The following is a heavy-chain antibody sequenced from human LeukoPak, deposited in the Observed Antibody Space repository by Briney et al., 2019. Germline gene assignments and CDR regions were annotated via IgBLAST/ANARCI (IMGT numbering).Heavy chain of an antibody. CDR3: AKSYNNPTVAVRVRGVIPYFDY. CDR1: GFTFKNYD. CDR2: VSGSGADT. V-gene: IGHV3-23*01. J-gene: IGHJ4*02. Sequence: PGGSLRLSCAASGFTFKNYDMNWVRQAPGKGLEWVAGVSGSGADTYYADSVKGRFTISRDNSRTTLYLQMISLRADDTAVYYCAKSYNNPTVAVRVRGVIPYFDYWGQGSLVTVSS. D-gene: IGHD3-10*01.